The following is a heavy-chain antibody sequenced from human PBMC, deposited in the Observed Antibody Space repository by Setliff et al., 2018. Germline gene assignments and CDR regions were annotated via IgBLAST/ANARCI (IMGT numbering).Heavy chain of an antibody. D-gene: IGHD6-19*01. J-gene: IGHJ6*03. CDR1: CESFSGHY. CDR3: ARGSSYDKGWFPRILYYYYYLDV. Sequence: TSETLSLTCAVYCESFSGHYWNWIRQPPGQGLEWIGEINDSGRSNYNPSLKSRLTMSVDTYKKQFSLTLTSVTAADTAVYYCARGSSYDKGWFPRILYYYYYLDVWANGTMVTVSS. CDR2: INDSGRS. V-gene: IGHV4-34*01.